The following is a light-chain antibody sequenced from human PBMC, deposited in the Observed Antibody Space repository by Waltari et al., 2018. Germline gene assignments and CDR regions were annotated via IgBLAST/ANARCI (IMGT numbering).Light chain of an antibody. CDR1: QSLSTAQ. CDR3: QHYGNSVT. J-gene: IGKJ4*01. Sequence: EIELTQSPGALFLSPGERATLSCRASQSLSTAQLAWYQQRPGQAPSLVIHGASNRASGIPERFSGSGSGTVFTLTITRLEPEDFAVDYCQHYGNSVTFGGGTKVEIK. CDR2: GAS. V-gene: IGKV3-20*01.